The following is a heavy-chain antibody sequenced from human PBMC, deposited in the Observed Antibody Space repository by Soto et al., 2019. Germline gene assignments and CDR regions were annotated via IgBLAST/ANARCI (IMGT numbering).Heavy chain of an antibody. CDR2: IYTSGST. V-gene: IGHV4-4*07. D-gene: IGHD2-2*01. J-gene: IGHJ4*02. Sequence: QVQLQESGPGLLKPSETLSLTCTVSGGSISSYYWSWIRQPAGKGLEWIGRIYTSGSTNYNPSLKSRVTMSVDTSKNQFSLKRSSVTAADTAVYYCARACISNRCHDVFEYWGQGTLLTVPS. CDR1: GGSISSYY. CDR3: ARACISNRCHDVFEY.